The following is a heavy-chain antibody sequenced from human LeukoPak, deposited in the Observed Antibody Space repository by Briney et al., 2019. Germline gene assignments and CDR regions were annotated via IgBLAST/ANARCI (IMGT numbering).Heavy chain of an antibody. CDR2: IIPIFGTA. D-gene: IGHD1-26*01. J-gene: IGHJ3*02. CDR1: GGTFSSYA. CDR3: AREWELLEVVGAFDI. Sequence: SVKVSCKASGGTFSSYAISWVRQAPGQGLEWMGGIIPIFGTANYAQKFQGRVTITTDESTSTAYIELSSLRSEDTAVYYCAREWELLEVVGAFDIWGQGTMVTVSS. V-gene: IGHV1-69*05.